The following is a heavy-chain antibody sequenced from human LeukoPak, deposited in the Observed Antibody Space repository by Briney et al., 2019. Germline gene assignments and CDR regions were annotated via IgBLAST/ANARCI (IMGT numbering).Heavy chain of an antibody. Sequence: PSETLSLTRAVYGGSFSGYYWSWIRQPPGKGLEWIGEINHSGSTNYNPSLKSRVTISVDTSKNQFSLKLSSVTAADTAVYYCASGPVRTGYSSGWYWNYWGQGTLVTVSS. CDR2: INHSGST. J-gene: IGHJ4*02. D-gene: IGHD6-19*01. CDR3: ASGPVRTGYSSGWYWNY. CDR1: GGSFSGYY. V-gene: IGHV4-34*01.